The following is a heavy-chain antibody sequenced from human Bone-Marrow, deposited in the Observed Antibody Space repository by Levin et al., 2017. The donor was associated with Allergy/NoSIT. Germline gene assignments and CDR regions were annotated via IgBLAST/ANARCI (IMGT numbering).Heavy chain of an antibody. CDR2: FYYSGST. D-gene: IGHD6-13*01. CDR1: GVSITNYY. V-gene: IGHV4-59*01. CDR3: AREAPFTVSWQGAFDF. Sequence: SETLSLTCAVSGVSITNYYWNWIRQSPGKGLEWIGHFYYSGSTDYNPSLRGRVAISVDTSTNVLSLTLSSMTTADTAVYYCAREAPFTVSWQGAFDFWGQGTVVTVSS. J-gene: IGHJ3*01.